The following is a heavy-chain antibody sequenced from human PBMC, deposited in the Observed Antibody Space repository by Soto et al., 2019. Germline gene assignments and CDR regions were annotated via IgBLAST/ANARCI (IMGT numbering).Heavy chain of an antibody. Sequence: PSETLSLTCTVSGGSISSSSYYWGWIRQPPGKGLGWIGSIYNSGSTYYNPSLKSRVTISVDTSKNQFSLELSSVTAADTAVYYCSRSTIFGVVTPAFDFWCQGTMVTVSS. V-gene: IGHV4-39*01. J-gene: IGHJ3*01. CDR3: SRSTIFGVVTPAFDF. CDR1: GGSISSSSYY. CDR2: IYNSGST. D-gene: IGHD3-3*01.